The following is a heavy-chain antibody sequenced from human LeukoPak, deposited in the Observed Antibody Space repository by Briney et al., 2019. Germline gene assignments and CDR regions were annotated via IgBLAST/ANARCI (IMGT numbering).Heavy chain of an antibody. D-gene: IGHD1-26*01. J-gene: IGHJ4*02. CDR3: ARRARDLLGSTNYFDY. CDR1: GYSFTSYW. V-gene: IGHV5-51*01. Sequence: KNGESLKISCKGSGYSFTSYWIGWVRQMPGKGLEWMGIIYPGDPDTRYSPSFQGQVTISADKSISTAYLQWSSLKASDTAMYYCARRARDLLGSTNYFDYWGQGTLVTVSS. CDR2: IYPGDPDT.